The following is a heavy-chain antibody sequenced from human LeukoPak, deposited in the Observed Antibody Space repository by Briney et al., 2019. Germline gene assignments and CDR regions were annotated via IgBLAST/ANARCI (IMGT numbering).Heavy chain of an antibody. Sequence: PSETLSLTCAVYGGSFSGYYWSWIRQPPGKGLEWIGEINHSGSTNYNPSLKGRVTISVDTSKNQFSLKLSSVTAADTAVYYCARGGGYSSSWSVYWGQGTLVTVSS. CDR1: GGSFSGYY. D-gene: IGHD6-13*01. J-gene: IGHJ4*02. CDR2: INHSGST. V-gene: IGHV4-34*01. CDR3: ARGGGYSSSWSVY.